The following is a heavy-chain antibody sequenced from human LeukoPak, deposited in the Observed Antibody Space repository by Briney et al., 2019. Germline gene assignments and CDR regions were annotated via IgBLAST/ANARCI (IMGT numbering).Heavy chain of an antibody. Sequence: ASVKVSCKASGYTFTSYDINWVRQATGQGLEWMGWMNPNSGNTGYAQKFQGRVTMTRNTSISTAYMELNSLRSEDTAVYYCARGLGDYYDSSGPTDENRPWGQGTLVTVSS. CDR1: GYTFTSYD. CDR2: MNPNSGNT. CDR3: ARGLGDYYDSSGPTDENRP. V-gene: IGHV1-8*01. J-gene: IGHJ5*02. D-gene: IGHD3-22*01.